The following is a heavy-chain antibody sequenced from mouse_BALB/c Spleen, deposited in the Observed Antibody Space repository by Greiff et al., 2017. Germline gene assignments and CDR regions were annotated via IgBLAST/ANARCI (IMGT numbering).Heavy chain of an antibody. J-gene: IGHJ3*01. CDR1: GYTFTEYT. CDR3: ARHEDDYDGFAY. CDR2: FYPGSGSI. V-gene: IGHV1-62-2*01. Sequence: QVQLQQSGAELARPGASVKMSCKASGYTFTEYTIHWVKQRSGQGLEWIGWFYPGSGSIKYNEKFKDKATLTADKSSSTVYMELSRLTSEDSAVYFCARHEDDYDGFAYWGQGTLVTVSA. D-gene: IGHD2-4*01.